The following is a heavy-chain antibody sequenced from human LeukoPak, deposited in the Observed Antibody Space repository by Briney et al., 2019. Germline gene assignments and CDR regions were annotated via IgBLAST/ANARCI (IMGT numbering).Heavy chain of an antibody. CDR2: IYTSGNT. J-gene: IGHJ4*02. CDR1: GGSISSGSYC. Sequence: SQTLSLTCTVSGGSISSGSYCWSWIRQPAGKGLEWIGHIYTSGNTNYNPSLKSRVTISVDTSKNQFSLKLSSVTAADTAVYYCARKAPYYSDGSGPLGTYYFDYWGQGTLVTVSS. D-gene: IGHD3-22*01. V-gene: IGHV4-61*09. CDR3: ARKAPYYSDGSGPLGTYYFDY.